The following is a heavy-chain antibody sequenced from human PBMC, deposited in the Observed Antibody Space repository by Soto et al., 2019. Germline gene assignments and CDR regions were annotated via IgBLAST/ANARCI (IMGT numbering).Heavy chain of an antibody. CDR2: IYPGDSDT. Sequence: PGESLKISCKGSGYSFTSYWIGWVRQMPGKGLEWMGIIYPGDSDTRYSPSSQGQVTISADKSISTAYLQWSSLKASDTAMYYCARLIAVAGTHYYYGMDVWGQGTTVTVSS. D-gene: IGHD6-19*01. V-gene: IGHV5-51*01. CDR1: GYSFTSYW. CDR3: ARLIAVAGTHYYYGMDV. J-gene: IGHJ6*02.